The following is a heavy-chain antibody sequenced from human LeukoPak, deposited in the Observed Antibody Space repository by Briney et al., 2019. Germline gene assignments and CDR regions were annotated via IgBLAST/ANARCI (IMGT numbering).Heavy chain of an antibody. V-gene: IGHV3-74*01. CDR2: INSDGRTI. Sequence: PGGSLRLSCASSGFTFSSYWMHWVRQAPGKGRVWVSRINSDGRTISYADSVKGRFTISRDNAKNTLYLQMNSLRAADTAVYYCASDHSSRELPSDYWGQGTLVTVSS. CDR1: GFTFSSYW. CDR3: ASDHSSRELPSDY. J-gene: IGHJ4*02. D-gene: IGHD6-13*01.